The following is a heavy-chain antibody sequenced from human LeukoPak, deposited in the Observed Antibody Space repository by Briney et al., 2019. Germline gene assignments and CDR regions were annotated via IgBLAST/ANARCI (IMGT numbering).Heavy chain of an antibody. J-gene: IGHJ1*01. CDR2: IYTSGST. D-gene: IGHD5-24*01. CDR3: ARTRDGYSHAEYFQH. Sequence: SETLSLTCTVSGGSISSGSYYWSWIRQPAGKGLEWIGRIYTSGSTNYNPSLKSRVTISVDTSKNQFSLKLSSVTAADTAVYYCARTRDGYSHAEYFQHWGQGTLVTVSS. V-gene: IGHV4-61*02. CDR1: GGSISSGSYY.